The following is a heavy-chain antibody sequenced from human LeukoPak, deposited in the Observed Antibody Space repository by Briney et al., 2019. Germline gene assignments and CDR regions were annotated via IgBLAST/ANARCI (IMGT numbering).Heavy chain of an antibody. CDR3: ARGITMMDRAAFYI. Sequence: SQTPSLTCTVSGGSISSGDYYWSWIRQPPGKGLEWIGYIYYSGSTYYNPSLKSRVTISVDTSKNQFSLKLSSVTAADTAVYYCARGITMMDRAAFYIWGQGTMVTVSS. V-gene: IGHV4-30-4*08. J-gene: IGHJ3*02. D-gene: IGHD3-22*01. CDR1: GGSISSGDYY. CDR2: IYYSGST.